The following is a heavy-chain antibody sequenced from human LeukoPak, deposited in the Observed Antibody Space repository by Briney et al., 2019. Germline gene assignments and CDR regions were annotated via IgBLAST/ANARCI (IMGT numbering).Heavy chain of an antibody. CDR1: GYTFTSYY. CDR3: ATIPMYSGSYSYAFDI. J-gene: IGHJ3*02. D-gene: IGHD1-26*01. V-gene: IGHV1-2*06. Sequence: GASVKVSCKASGYTFTSYYVHWVRQAPGQGLEWMGRINPNSGGTNYAQRFQGRVTMTRDTSISTAYMELSRLRSDDTAVYYCATIPMYSGSYSYAFDIWGQGTMVTVSS. CDR2: INPNSGGT.